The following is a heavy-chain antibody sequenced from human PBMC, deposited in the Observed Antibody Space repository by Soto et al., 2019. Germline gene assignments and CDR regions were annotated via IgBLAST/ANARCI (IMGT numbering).Heavy chain of an antibody. CDR3: ARIAPGGSGGGGDY. CDR1: GDSVSSNNAA. D-gene: IGHD6-19*01. J-gene: IGHJ4*02. CDR2: TYYRSKWYN. V-gene: IGHV6-1*01. Sequence: SQTLSLTCVISGDSVSSNNAAWNWVRQSPSRGLEWLGRTYYRSKWYNDYAVSVKSRIAINPDTSKNQFSLHLNSVTPEDTAMYYCARIAPGGSGGGGDYWGQGTLVTVSS.